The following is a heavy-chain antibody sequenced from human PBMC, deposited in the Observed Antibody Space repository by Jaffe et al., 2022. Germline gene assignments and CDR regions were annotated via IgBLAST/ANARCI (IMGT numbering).Heavy chain of an antibody. CDR1: GFTFSSYA. V-gene: IGHV3-23*01. D-gene: IGHD2-15*01. CDR3: AGGPGSCLRCFDY. J-gene: IGHJ4*02. Sequence: EVQLLESGGGLVQPGGSLRLSCAASGFTFSSYAMSWVRQAPGKGLEWVSAISGSGGSTYYADSVKGRFTISRDNSKNTLYLQMNSLRAEDTAVYYCAGGPGSCLRCFDYWGQGTLVTVSS. CDR2: ISGSGGST.